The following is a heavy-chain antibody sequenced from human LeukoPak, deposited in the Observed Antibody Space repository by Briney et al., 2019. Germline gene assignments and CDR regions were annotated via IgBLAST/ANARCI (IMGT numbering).Heavy chain of an antibody. CDR3: ARTPDYYYNYMDV. V-gene: IGHV4-39*01. Sequence: PSETLSLTCTVSGDSISSSNSYWGWIRQPPGKGLEWIGSIYYSGSTYYNPSLKSRVTISVDTSKNQFSLKLSSVTAADTAVYYCARTPDYYYNYMDVWGKGTTVTMSS. J-gene: IGHJ6*03. CDR2: IYYSGST. CDR1: GDSISSSNSY.